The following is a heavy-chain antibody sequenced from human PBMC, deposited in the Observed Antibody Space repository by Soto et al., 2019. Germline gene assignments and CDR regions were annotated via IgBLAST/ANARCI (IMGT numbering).Heavy chain of an antibody. CDR1: GYTFTSYD. V-gene: IGHV1-8*02. Sequence: QVQLVQSGAGVKKPGASVKVSCKASGYTFTSYDINWVRQATGQGLEWMGWMTPNSGNTGYAQKFQGRVTMTRDTSRSTAYMELSSLTSECTAVYYCARNIYGTGGFDHWGQGTLVTVSS. CDR2: MTPNSGNT. D-gene: IGHD3-10*01. J-gene: IGHJ4*02. CDR3: ARNIYGTGGFDH.